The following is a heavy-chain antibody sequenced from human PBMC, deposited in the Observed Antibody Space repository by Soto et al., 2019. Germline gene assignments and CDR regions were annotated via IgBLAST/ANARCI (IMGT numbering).Heavy chain of an antibody. CDR1: GFALSTYW. V-gene: IGHV3-74*01. CDR2: VDYDGSTT. J-gene: IGHJ4*02. Sequence: EVQLVESGGGLVQPGGSLRLSCAASGFALSTYWMHWVRQVPGKGLVWVSRVDYDGSTTSYADSVKGRFTISRDNAKNTLYLQISSLTAEDTAMYYCARVARGAWGVFDHWGQGTLVTVSS. CDR3: ARVARGAWGVFDH. D-gene: IGHD3-16*01.